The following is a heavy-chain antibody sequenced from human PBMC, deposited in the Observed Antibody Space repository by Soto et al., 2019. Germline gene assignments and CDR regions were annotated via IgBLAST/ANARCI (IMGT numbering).Heavy chain of an antibody. CDR3: TRGSLYYDFWSGYYPQNWFDP. Sequence: GGSLRLSCAASGFTFSSYWMHWVRQAPGKGLVWVSRINSDGSSTSYADSVKGRFTISRDNAKNTLYLQMNSLRAEDTAVYYCTRGSLYYDFWSGYYPQNWFDPWGQGTLVTVSS. J-gene: IGHJ5*02. D-gene: IGHD3-3*01. CDR2: INSDGSST. V-gene: IGHV3-74*01. CDR1: GFTFSSYW.